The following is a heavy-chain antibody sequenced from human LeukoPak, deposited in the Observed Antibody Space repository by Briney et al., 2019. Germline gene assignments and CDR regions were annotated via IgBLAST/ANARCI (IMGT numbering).Heavy chain of an antibody. CDR2: IYTSGST. J-gene: IGHJ6*02. CDR3: ARDSSYDRSGYYYYGLDV. CDR1: GGSISSGSYY. Sequence: PSETLSLTCTASGGSISSGSYYWSWIRQPAGKGLEWIGRIYTSGSTNYNPSLKSRLTISVDTSKNQLFLKLSSVTAADTAVYYCARDSSYDRSGYYYYGLDVWGQGTTVTVSS. D-gene: IGHD3-10*01. V-gene: IGHV4-61*02.